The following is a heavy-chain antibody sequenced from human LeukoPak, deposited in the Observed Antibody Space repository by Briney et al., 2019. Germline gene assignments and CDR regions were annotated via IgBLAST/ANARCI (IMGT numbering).Heavy chain of an antibody. CDR1: GFTFSSYS. D-gene: IGHD3-22*01. V-gene: IGHV3-15*01. CDR2: IKSKTDGGTT. Sequence: GGSLRLSCAASGFTFSSYSMNWVRQAPGKGLEWVGRIKSKTDGGTTDYAAPVKGRFTISRDDSKNTLYLQMNSLKTEDTAVYHCTTDFYYDSSGYYYPRYFDYWGQGTLVTVSS. CDR3: TTDFYYDSSGYYYPRYFDY. J-gene: IGHJ4*02.